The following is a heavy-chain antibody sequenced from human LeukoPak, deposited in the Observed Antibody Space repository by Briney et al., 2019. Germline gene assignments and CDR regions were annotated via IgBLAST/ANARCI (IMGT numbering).Heavy chain of an antibody. V-gene: IGHV4-31*03. Sequence: SETLSLTCTVSGGSISSGGYYWSWIRQHPGKGLEWIGCIYFSGSTYYNPSLKSRVTISVDTSKNQFSLQLSSVTAADTAVYYCARDYYGGNPGYYFDHCGQGTLVTVSS. CDR1: GGSISSGGYY. D-gene: IGHD4-23*01. J-gene: IGHJ4*02. CDR3: ARDYYGGNPGYYFDH. CDR2: IYFSGST.